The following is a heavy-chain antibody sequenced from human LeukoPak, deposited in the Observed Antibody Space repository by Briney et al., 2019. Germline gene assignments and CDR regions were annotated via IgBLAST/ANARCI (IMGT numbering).Heavy chain of an antibody. CDR2: ITWDGGST. J-gene: IGHJ4*02. V-gene: IGHV3-43D*03. CDR1: GFTFDDYA. D-gene: IGHD3-22*01. Sequence: GGSLRLSCAASGFTFDDYAMHWVRQAPGKGLEWVSLITWDGGSTYYADSVKGRFTISRDNSKNSLYLQVNSLRVEDTALYYCAKERNPDSSGYYPYFDYWGQGTLVTVSS. CDR3: AKERNPDSSGYYPYFDY.